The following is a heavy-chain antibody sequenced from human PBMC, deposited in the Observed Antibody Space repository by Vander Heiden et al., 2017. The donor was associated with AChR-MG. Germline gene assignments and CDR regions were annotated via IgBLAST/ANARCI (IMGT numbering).Heavy chain of an antibody. V-gene: IGHV4-34*01. J-gene: IGHJ6*02. CDR3: ARLEMATKDLYYYGMDV. CDR2: INHSGST. D-gene: IGHD5-12*01. CDR1: GGSFSGYY. Sequence: QVQLQQWGAGLLKPSETLSLTCAVYGGSFSGYYWSWIRQPPGKGLEWIGEINHSGSTNYNPSLKSRVTISVDTSKNQFSLKLSSVTAADTAVYYCARLEMATKDLYYYGMDVWGQGTTVTVSS.